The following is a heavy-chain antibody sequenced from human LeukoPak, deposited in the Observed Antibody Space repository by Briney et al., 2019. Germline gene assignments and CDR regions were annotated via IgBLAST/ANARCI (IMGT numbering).Heavy chain of an antibody. Sequence: SETLSLTCTVSGGSISSSSYYWGWIRQPPGKGLEWIGSIYYSGSTYYNPSLKSRVTISVDTSKNQFSLNMSSVTAADTAVYYCARLYYDSSGYYQICYFDYWGQGTLVTVSS. J-gene: IGHJ4*02. CDR3: ARLYYDSSGYYQICYFDY. CDR1: GGSISSSSYY. V-gene: IGHV4-39*01. CDR2: IYYSGST. D-gene: IGHD3-22*01.